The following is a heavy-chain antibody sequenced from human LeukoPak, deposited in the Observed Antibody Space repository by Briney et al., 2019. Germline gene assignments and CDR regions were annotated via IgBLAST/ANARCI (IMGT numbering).Heavy chain of an antibody. J-gene: IGHJ4*02. D-gene: IGHD3-9*01. CDR3: ARGSPFVLRYFDWLLYRVGSFDY. CDR1: GYTFTGYY. Sequence: ASVKVSCKASGYTFTGYYMHWVRQAPGQGLEWMGWINPNHGDTNYAQKFQDRVSMTRDTSISTAYMHLSRLRSADTAVYYCARGSPFVLRYFDWLLYRVGSFDYWGQGTLVTVSS. V-gene: IGHV1-2*02. CDR2: INPNHGDT.